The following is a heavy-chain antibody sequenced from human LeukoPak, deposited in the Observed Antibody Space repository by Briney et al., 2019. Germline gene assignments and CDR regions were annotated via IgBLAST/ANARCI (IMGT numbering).Heavy chain of an antibody. CDR2: ISGSGGST. CDR1: GFTFSNSA. Sequence: GGSLRLSCAASGFTFSNSAMSWVRQAPGKGLEWVSTISGSGGSTYYADSVKGRFTISRDNSKSTLYLQINSLRAEDTAVYYCAKPGYNRFDYWGQGTLVTVSS. J-gene: IGHJ4*02. V-gene: IGHV3-23*01. D-gene: IGHD5-24*01. CDR3: AKPGYNRFDY.